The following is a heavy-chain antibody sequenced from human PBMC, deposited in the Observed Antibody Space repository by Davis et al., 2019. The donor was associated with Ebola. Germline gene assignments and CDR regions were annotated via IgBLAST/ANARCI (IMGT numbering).Heavy chain of an antibody. D-gene: IGHD3-22*01. Sequence: SETLSLTCAVYGGTFSSFYWNWIRQAPGKGLEWIGEINHSGSTNYNPALRSRVTISVDTSKNQFSLKLSSVTAADTAVYYCARSSVQRITMIIFRNDAFDIWGQGTMVTVSS. CDR2: INHSGST. J-gene: IGHJ3*02. V-gene: IGHV4-34*01. CDR3: ARSSVQRITMIIFRNDAFDI. CDR1: GGTFSSFY.